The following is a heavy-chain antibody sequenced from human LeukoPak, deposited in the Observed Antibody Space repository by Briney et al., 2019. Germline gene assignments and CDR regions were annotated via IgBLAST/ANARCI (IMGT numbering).Heavy chain of an antibody. Sequence: PGGSLRLSCAASGFTFSSYAMSWVRQAPGKGLEWVSAISGSGGSTYYADSVKGRFTISRDNSKSTLYLQVNSLRVEDTALYYCARESPIAVAANWGQGTLVTVSS. D-gene: IGHD6-19*01. V-gene: IGHV3-23*01. CDR2: ISGSGGST. CDR1: GFTFSSYA. CDR3: ARESPIAVAAN. J-gene: IGHJ4*02.